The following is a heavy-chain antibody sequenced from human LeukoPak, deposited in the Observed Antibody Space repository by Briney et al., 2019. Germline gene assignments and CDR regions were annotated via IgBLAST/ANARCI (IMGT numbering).Heavy chain of an antibody. J-gene: IGHJ4*02. CDR2: ISYDGSNK. CDR1: GFTFSSYA. D-gene: IGHD2-15*01. V-gene: IGHV3-30-3*01. CDR3: ARGPDIVVVVAAYYFDY. Sequence: GRSLRLSCAASGFTFSSYAMHWVRQAPGKGLEWVAVISYDGSNKYYADSVKGRFTISRDNSKSTLYLRMNSLRAEDTAVYYCARGPDIVVVVAAYYFDYWGQGTLVTVSS.